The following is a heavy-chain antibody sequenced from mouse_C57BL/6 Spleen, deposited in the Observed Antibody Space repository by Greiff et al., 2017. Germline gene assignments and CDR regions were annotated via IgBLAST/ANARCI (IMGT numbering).Heavy chain of an antibody. CDR3: ARMGGNLYYFDY. V-gene: IGHV1-42*01. CDR1: GYSFTGYY. CDR2: INPSTGGT. D-gene: IGHD2-1*01. Sequence: EVQLQQSGPELVKPGASVKISCKASGYSFTGYYMNWVKQSPEKSLEWIGEINPSTGGTTYNQKFKAKATLTVDKSSSTAYMQLKSLTSEDSAVYYCARMGGNLYYFDYWGQGTTLTVSS. J-gene: IGHJ2*01.